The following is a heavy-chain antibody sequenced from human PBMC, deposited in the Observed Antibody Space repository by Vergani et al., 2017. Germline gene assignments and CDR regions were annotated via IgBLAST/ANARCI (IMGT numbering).Heavy chain of an antibody. Sequence: QLQLQESGPGLVKPSETLSLTCTVSGGSISSSSYYWGWIRQPPGKGLGWIGSIYFIGSTYYNPSLKSRVTISVDTSKNHLSLKLSSVTAADTAVYYCARRGAIYGYFDHWGQGTQVTVSS. J-gene: IGHJ4*02. CDR2: IYFIGST. CDR3: ARRGAIYGYFDH. CDR1: GGSISSSSYY. D-gene: IGHD2/OR15-2a*01. V-gene: IGHV4-39*02.